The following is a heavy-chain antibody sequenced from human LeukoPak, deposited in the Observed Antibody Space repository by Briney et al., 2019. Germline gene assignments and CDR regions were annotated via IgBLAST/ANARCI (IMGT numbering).Heavy chain of an antibody. CDR2: MNPNSGNT. D-gene: IGHD3-16*02. CDR1: GYTFTSYD. Sequence: ASVKVSCKASGYTFTSYDINWVRQATGQGLEWMGWMNPNSGNTDYAQKFQGRVTMTRNTSISTAYMELSSLRSEDTAVYYCARTHYDYVWGSYRFNWFDPWGQGTLVTVSS. CDR3: ARTHYDYVWGSYRFNWFDP. J-gene: IGHJ5*02. V-gene: IGHV1-8*01.